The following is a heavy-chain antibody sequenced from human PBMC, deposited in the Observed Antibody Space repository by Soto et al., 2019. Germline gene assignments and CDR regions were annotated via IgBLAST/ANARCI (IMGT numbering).Heavy chain of an antibody. Sequence: SGKVSCKASGATLTRDAISWVRQAPGQRREWMGYISAYHGNPNYAQKHQGRDTITTDTATSTAYMELSSLSSHDTAVYYCARAGGWGYGDYYDAFDIWGQGTMVTVSS. D-gene: IGHD4-17*01. CDR1: GATLTRDA. CDR2: ISAYHGNP. V-gene: IGHV1-18*01. J-gene: IGHJ3*02. CDR3: ARAGGWGYGDYYDAFDI.